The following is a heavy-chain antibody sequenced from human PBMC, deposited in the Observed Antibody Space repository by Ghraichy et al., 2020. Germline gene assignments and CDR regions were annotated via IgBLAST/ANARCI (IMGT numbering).Heavy chain of an antibody. Sequence: GGSLRLSCAASGVTFSSAWMFWVRQAPGKGLELVGRIKIESGGGTTNYATPVKSRFTISRDNSKNTLYLQMNSLSADDTAVYYCVTDPITMVRSGVDVWGRGTKVTVSS. V-gene: IGHV3-15*05. CDR2: IKIESGGGTT. CDR1: GVTFSSAW. D-gene: IGHD3-10*01. CDR3: VTDPITMVRSGVDV. J-gene: IGHJ6*01.